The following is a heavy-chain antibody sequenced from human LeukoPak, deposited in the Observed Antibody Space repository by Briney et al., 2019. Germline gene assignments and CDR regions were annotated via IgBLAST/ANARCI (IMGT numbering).Heavy chain of an antibody. D-gene: IGHD6-19*01. CDR2: INPHSGGT. J-gene: IGHJ4*02. CDR1: VYTFTAHH. V-gene: IGHV1-2*02. Sequence: ASVKVSCTASVYTFTAHHIHWVRQAPGQGLEWMGWINPHSGGTNSAHKFQGRVTMTRDTSITTAYMELDTLRSDDTAVYYCARDSGSSGWDPTSYLDYWGQGTLVTVSS. CDR3: ARDSGSSGWDPTSYLDY.